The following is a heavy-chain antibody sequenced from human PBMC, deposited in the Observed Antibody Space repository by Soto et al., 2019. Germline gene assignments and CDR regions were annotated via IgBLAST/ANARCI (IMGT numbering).Heavy chain of an antibody. V-gene: IGHV3-7*05. J-gene: IGHJ5*02. Sequence: EMQLVESGGGLVQPGGSLRLSCAASGFTFSSYWMSWVRQAPGKGLEWVANIKQDGSEKYYVDSVKGRFTISRDNAKNSLYLQMNSLRAEDTAVYYCARGTTRYSGSYYFNWFDPWGQGTLVTVSS. CDR1: GFTFSSYW. CDR2: IKQDGSEK. CDR3: ARGTTRYSGSYYFNWFDP. D-gene: IGHD1-26*01.